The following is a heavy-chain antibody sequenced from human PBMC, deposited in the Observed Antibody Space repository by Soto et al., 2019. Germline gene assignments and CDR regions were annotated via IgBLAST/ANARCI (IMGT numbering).Heavy chain of an antibody. CDR1: GDSVSSNSSA. V-gene: IGHV6-1*01. J-gene: IGHJ6*03. CDR3: ARGSPSYNWNFFYYYYMDV. Sequence: TLSLTCALSGDSVSSNSSAWNWIRQSPSRGLEWLGRTYYRSKWYNDYAVSVKSRITVNPDTSKNQFSLQLNSVTPEDTAVYYCARGSPSYNWNFFYYYYMDVWGKGTTVTVSS. D-gene: IGHD1-7*01. CDR2: TYYRSKWYN.